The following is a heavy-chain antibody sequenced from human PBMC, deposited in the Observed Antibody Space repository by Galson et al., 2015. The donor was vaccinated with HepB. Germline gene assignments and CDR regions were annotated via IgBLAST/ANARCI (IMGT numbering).Heavy chain of an antibody. Sequence: SLRLSCAASGFTFSNAWMSWVRQAPGKGLEWVGRIKSKTDGGTTDYAAPVKGRFTISRDDSKNTLYLQMNSLKTEDTAVYYCTTESKAGGSSWYTPDAFDIWGQGTMVTVSS. D-gene: IGHD6-13*01. J-gene: IGHJ3*02. CDR1: GFTFSNAW. V-gene: IGHV3-15*01. CDR2: IKSKTDGGTT. CDR3: TTESKAGGSSWYTPDAFDI.